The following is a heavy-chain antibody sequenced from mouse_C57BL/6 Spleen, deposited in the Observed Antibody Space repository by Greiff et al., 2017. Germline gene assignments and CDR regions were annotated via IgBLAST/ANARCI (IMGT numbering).Heavy chain of an antibody. D-gene: IGHD2-2*01. J-gene: IGHJ4*01. CDR2: ISGGGGNT. CDR1: GFTFSSYT. CDR3: ASYGYDERYYAMDY. Sequence: EVHLVESGGGLVKPGGSLKLSCAASGFTFSSYTMSWVRQTPEKRLEWVATISGGGGNTYYPDSVKGRFTISRDNAKNTLYLQMSSLRSEDTALYYCASYGYDERYYAMDYWGQGTSVTVSS. V-gene: IGHV5-9*01.